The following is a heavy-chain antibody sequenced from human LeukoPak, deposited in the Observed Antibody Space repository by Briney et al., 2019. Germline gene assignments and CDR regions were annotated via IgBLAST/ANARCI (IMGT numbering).Heavy chain of an antibody. D-gene: IGHD3-3*01. CDR3: ARDNPAYYDFWSGYYRVFWFDP. CDR1: GYTFTSYG. J-gene: IGHJ5*02. CDR2: ISAYNGNT. Sequence: ASVKVSWKASGYTFTSYGISWVRQAPGQGLEWMGWISAYNGNTNYAQKLQGRVTMTTDTSTSPAYMELRSLRSDDTAVYYCARDNPAYYDFWSGYYRVFWFDPWGQGTLVTVSS. V-gene: IGHV1-18*01.